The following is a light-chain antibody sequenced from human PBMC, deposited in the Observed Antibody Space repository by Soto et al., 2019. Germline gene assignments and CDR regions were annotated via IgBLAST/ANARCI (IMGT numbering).Light chain of an antibody. V-gene: IGKV1-27*01. Sequence: DIPMTQSPSSLSASVGDRVTITCRPGQGISHYLAWYQQKPGKVPKLLIYAASTLQSGVPFRFSRGGSWTNYIFIISRLQPEDISAYYCQHYDNLPSVTFGQGTRLEIK. CDR3: QHYDNLPSVT. CDR2: AAS. J-gene: IGKJ5*01. CDR1: QGISHY.